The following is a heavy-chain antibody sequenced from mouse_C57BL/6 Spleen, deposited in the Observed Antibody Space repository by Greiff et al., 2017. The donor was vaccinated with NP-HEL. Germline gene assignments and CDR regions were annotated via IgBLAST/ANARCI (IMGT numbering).Heavy chain of an antibody. CDR1: GYSFTGYY. Sequence: EVQLQQSGPELVKPGASVKISCKASGYSFTGYYMNWVKQSPEKSLEWIGEINPSTGGTTYNQKFKAKATLTVDKSSSTAYMQLKSLTSEDSAVYYCARREIYYYGSSLYWYFDVWGTGTTVTVSS. CDR3: ARREIYYYGSSLYWYFDV. J-gene: IGHJ1*03. CDR2: INPSTGGT. D-gene: IGHD1-1*01. V-gene: IGHV1-42*01.